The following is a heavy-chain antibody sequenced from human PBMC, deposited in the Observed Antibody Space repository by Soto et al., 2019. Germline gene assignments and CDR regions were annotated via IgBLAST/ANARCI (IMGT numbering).Heavy chain of an antibody. J-gene: IGHJ5*02. V-gene: IGHV4-59*02. D-gene: IGHD1-26*01. CDR2: TSYTGNT. CDR1: GGSVTAYH. CDR3: ERDMHAGFTHYFDP. Sequence: SETLALTFFVCGGSVTAYHWSWIRQFPGKGLEWIAYTSYTGNTNYDPSLQSRVTISLDTSKNQLSLKLTSMTAAATAVYSSERDMHAGFTHYFDPCGQGTLVPVYS.